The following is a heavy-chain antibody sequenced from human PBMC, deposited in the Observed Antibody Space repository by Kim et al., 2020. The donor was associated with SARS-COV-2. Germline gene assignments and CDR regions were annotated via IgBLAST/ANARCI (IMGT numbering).Heavy chain of an antibody. D-gene: IGHD2-15*01. V-gene: IGHV1-18*01. CDR3: ASRYCSGGSCYGVGFDY. Sequence: ASVKVSCKASGYTFTSYGISWVRQAPGQGLEWMGWISAYNGNTNYAQKLQGRVTMTTDTSTSTAYMELRSLRSDDTAVYYCASRYCSGGSCYGVGFDYWGQGTLVTVSS. CDR1: GYTFTSYG. J-gene: IGHJ4*02. CDR2: ISAYNGNT.